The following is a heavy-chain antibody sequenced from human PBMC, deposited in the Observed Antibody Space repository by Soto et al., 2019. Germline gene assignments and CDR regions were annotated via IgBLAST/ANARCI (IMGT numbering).Heavy chain of an antibody. Sequence: EVQLLESGGDLVQSGESLRLSCAASGFTFGSYAMSWVRQAPGKGLEWVSTISGRGITTSYADSVKGRFTISRDNSKNTLYLQMNSLRAEDTAVYYCAKEVVITRWYFDFWGRGTLVTVSS. J-gene: IGHJ2*01. CDR2: ISGRGITT. CDR1: GFTFGSYA. D-gene: IGHD2-21*01. V-gene: IGHV3-23*01. CDR3: AKEVVITRWYFDF.